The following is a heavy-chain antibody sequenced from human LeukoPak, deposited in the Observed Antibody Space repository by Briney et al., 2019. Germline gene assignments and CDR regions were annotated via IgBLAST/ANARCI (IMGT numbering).Heavy chain of an antibody. V-gene: IGHV3-21*01. CDR1: GFTFSSYS. Sequence: PGGSLRLSCAASGFTFSSYSMNWVRQAPGKGLEWVSSISSSSSYIYYVDSVKGRFTISRDNAKNSLSLQMNSLRAEDTAVYYCARGAAPRDSMCFFDYWGQGTHVTVS. J-gene: IGHJ4*02. CDR3: ARGAAPRDSMCFFDY. D-gene: IGHD2-15*01. CDR2: ISSSSSYI.